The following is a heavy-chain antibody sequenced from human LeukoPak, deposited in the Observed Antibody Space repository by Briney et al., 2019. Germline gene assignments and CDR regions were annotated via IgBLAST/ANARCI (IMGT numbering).Heavy chain of an antibody. V-gene: IGHV4-59*11. D-gene: IGHD1-26*01. Sequence: SETLSLTCTVSGCSISSHYWSWIRQPPGKGLEWIGYIYYSGSTNYNPSLKSRVTISVDTSKNQLFLKLSSVTAADTAVYYCARGEWELLDAFDIWGQGTMVTVSS. CDR2: IYYSGST. CDR1: GCSISSHY. J-gene: IGHJ3*02. CDR3: ARGEWELLDAFDI.